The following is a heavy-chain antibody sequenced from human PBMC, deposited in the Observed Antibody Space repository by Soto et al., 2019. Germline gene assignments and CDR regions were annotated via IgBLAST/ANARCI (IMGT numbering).Heavy chain of an antibody. Sequence: TWIRQPPGKGLEWIGYIYSSGSTLYNPSLKSRVIISVDTSKKEFSLKMSSVTAADTAVYYCARGSNFYDSSGYLDYWGQGALVTVSS. D-gene: IGHD3-22*01. CDR2: IYSSGST. J-gene: IGHJ4*02. V-gene: IGHV4-59*01. CDR3: ARGSNFYDSSGYLDY.